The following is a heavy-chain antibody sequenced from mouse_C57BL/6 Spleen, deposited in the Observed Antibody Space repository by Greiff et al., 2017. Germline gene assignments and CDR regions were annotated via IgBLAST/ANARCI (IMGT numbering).Heavy chain of an antibody. Sequence: VQLQQPGAELVRPGSSVKLSCKASGYTFTSYWMHWVKQRPIQGLEWIGNIDPSDSETHYNQKFKDKATLTVDKSSSTAYMQLSSLTSEDSAVXCCERAPQVRSYYFDDWGQGTTLTVAA. D-gene: IGHD3-2*02. CDR2: IDPSDSET. CDR3: ERAPQVRSYYFDD. J-gene: IGHJ2*01. CDR1: GYTFTSYW. V-gene: IGHV1-52*01.